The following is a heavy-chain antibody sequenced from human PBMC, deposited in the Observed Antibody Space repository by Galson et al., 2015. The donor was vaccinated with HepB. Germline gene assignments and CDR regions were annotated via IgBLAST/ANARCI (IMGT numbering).Heavy chain of an antibody. CDR1: GYTFTSYG. Sequence: SVKVSCKASGYTFTSYGVSWVRQAPGQGLEWMGWISAYNGNTNYAQKLQGRVTMTTDTSTSTAYMELRSLRSDDTAVYYCARDRWSGSYSEYFQHWGQGTLVTVSS. CDR2: ISAYNGNT. V-gene: IGHV1-18*01. CDR3: ARDRWSGSYSEYFQH. D-gene: IGHD1-26*01. J-gene: IGHJ1*01.